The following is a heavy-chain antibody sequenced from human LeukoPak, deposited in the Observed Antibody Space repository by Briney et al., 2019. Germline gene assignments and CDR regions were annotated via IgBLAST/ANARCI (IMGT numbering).Heavy chain of an antibody. CDR3: ARDRAGDDY. V-gene: IGHV3-30*02. J-gene: IGHJ4*02. CDR2: IGYDGSNK. D-gene: IGHD7-27*01. CDR1: GFTFRSYG. Sequence: SGGSLRLSCAASGFTFRSYGMHWVRQAPGKGLEWVTFIGYDGSNKYYTDSVKGRFTISRDNSKNTLYLQMNSLRAEDTAVYYCARDRAGDDYWGQGTLVTVSS.